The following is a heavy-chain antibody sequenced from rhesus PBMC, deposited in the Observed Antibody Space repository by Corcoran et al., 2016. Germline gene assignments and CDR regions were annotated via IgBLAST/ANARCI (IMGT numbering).Heavy chain of an antibody. V-gene: IGHV4S10*01. CDR3: ARVYSSGWSGGGLDS. CDR2: IYGSSTST. D-gene: IGHD6S26*01. J-gene: IGHJ6*01. CDR1: GGSICDSFR. Sequence: QVHLQESGPGVVKPSETLSLTCAVSGGSICDSFRWTWSRPPPGKGLEWIGYIYGSSTSTTNTPSLKSRGTISKDSSKNHISLKLSSVNAADRAAYYWARVYSSGWSGGGLDSWGQGVVVTVSS.